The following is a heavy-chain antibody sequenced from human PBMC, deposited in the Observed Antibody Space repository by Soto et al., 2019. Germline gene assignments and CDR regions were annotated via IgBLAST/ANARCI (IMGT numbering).Heavy chain of an antibody. V-gene: IGHV1-69*06. J-gene: IGHJ4*02. D-gene: IGHD6-13*01. Sequence: QVQLVQSGAEVKKPGSSVKVSCKASGGTFSSYAISWVRQAPGQGLEWMGGIIPIFGTANYAQKFQGRVTITADNATRTAYMELSRLSSEDTAVYYCERVGTFGLQGIPAAGNFDYWGQGTLVTVSS. CDR2: IIPIFGTA. CDR1: GGTFSSYA. CDR3: ERVGTFGLQGIPAAGNFDY.